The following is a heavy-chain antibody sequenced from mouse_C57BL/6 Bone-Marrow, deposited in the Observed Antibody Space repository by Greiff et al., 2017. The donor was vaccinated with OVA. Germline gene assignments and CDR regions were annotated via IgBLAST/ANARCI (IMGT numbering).Heavy chain of an antibody. V-gene: IGHV14-4*01. CDR1: GFNFNDDY. Sequence: VQLQQPGAELVRPGASVKLSCTASGFNFNDDYMHWVKQRPGQGLEWIGRIDPENGDTDYTSKFKGKATITADTSSNTAYMQLSSLTSEDAAVYYCSRIYYWGQGTTLTVSS. CDR2: IDPENGDT. J-gene: IGHJ2*01. CDR3: SRIYY.